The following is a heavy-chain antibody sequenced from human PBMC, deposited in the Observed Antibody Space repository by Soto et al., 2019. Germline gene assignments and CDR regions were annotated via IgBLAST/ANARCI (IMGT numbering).Heavy chain of an antibody. V-gene: IGHV3-23*01. Sequence: RGSLRLSCAASGFNFGAYAMSWVRQAPGKGLEWVSGISGSSSGTYYTDSVKGRFTISRDNSKNTVYLQMNSLRGEDTAVYYCAKDRSENFWVYYYAMDVWGQGTAVTVSS. D-gene: IGHD6-19*01. CDR2: ISGSSSGT. CDR1: GFNFGAYA. CDR3: AKDRSENFWVYYYAMDV. J-gene: IGHJ6*02.